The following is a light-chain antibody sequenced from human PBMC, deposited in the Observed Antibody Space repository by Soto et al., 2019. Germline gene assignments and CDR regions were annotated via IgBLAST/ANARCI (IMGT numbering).Light chain of an antibody. J-gene: IGLJ3*02. V-gene: IGLV2-23*01. Sequence: QSALTQPASVSGSPGQSITISCTGTSSDVGTYNLVSWYQQHPGKAPKLMIYEGNKRPSGVSNRLSGSKSDNTASLTISGLQAEDEADYYCCSYAGSSTWVFGGGTKVTVL. CDR2: EGN. CDR3: CSYAGSSTWV. CDR1: SSDVGTYNL.